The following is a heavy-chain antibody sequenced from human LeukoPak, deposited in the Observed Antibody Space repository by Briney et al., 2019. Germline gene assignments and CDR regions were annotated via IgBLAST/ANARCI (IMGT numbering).Heavy chain of an antibody. CDR1: GFTFSSYA. CDR2: ISGSGGST. Sequence: PGGSLRLSCAASGFTFSSYAMSWVRQAPGKGLEWVSAISGSGGSTYYADSVKGRFTISRDNSKNTLYLQMNSLGAEDTAVYYCAKDQVGHMATMWWNYWGQGTLVTVSS. CDR3: AKDQVGHMATMWWNY. D-gene: IGHD5-24*01. V-gene: IGHV3-23*01. J-gene: IGHJ4*02.